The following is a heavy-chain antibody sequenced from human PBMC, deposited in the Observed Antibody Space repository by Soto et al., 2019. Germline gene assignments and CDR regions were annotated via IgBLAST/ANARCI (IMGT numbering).Heavy chain of an antibody. Sequence: QVQLVQSGAEVKKPGASVKVSCRSSGYPFTHYVITWVRQAPGQGLEWMGWISPFNGNTNYGQTLQGRVTWTTDTSTRTVYMELRSLRSDDTAVYYCARDQSFDRSYYYGIDFWGQGTTVTVSS. CDR3: ARDQSFDRSYYYGIDF. D-gene: IGHD3-22*01. V-gene: IGHV1-18*01. J-gene: IGHJ6*02. CDR2: ISPFNGNT. CDR1: GYPFTHYV.